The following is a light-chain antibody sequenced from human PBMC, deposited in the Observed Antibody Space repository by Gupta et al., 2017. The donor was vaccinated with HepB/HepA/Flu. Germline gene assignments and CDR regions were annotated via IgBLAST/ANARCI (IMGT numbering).Light chain of an antibody. CDR2: DVS. CDR3: NSYTSSSTLYV. J-gene: IGLJ1*01. V-gene: IGLV2-14*03. CDR1: SSDVGGYNY. Sequence: QSALTQPACVSGSPGQSITISCTGTSSDVGGYNYVSWYQQHPGKAPKLMIYDVSNRPSGVSDRFSGSKSGNTASLTISGLQAEDEADYFCNSYTSSSTLYVFGTGTKVTVL.